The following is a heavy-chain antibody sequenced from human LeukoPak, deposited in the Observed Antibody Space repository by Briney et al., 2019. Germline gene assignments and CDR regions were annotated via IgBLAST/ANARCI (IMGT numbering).Heavy chain of an antibody. Sequence: GGSLRLSCAASGFTFSSYAMSWVRQAPGKGLEWVSAISGSGGSTYYADSVKGRFTISRDDSKNTLYLQMNSLRGEDTAMYYCARSGEEGTFDYWGQGTLVTVSS. CDR3: ARSGEEGTFDY. CDR1: GFTFSSYA. D-gene: IGHD1-1*01. J-gene: IGHJ4*02. CDR2: ISGSGGST. V-gene: IGHV3-23*01.